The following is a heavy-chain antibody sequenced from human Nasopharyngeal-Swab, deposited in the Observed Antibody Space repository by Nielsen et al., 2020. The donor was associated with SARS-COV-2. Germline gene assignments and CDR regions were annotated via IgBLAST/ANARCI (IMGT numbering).Heavy chain of an antibody. CDR2: ISYDGSNK. CDR3: AKTRGYDFWSGLTGY. J-gene: IGHJ4*02. V-gene: IGHV3-30*18. CDR1: GFTFSSYG. D-gene: IGHD3-3*01. Sequence: LSLTCAASGFTFSSYGMHWVRQAPGKGLEWVAVISYDGSNKYYADSVKGRFTISRDNSKNTLYLQMNSLRAEDTAVYYCAKTRGYDFWSGLTGYWGQGTLVTVSS.